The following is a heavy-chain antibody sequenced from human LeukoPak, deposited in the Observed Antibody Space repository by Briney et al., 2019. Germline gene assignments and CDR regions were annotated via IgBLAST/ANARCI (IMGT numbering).Heavy chain of an antibody. CDR2: ISYDGSNK. J-gene: IGHJ3*02. D-gene: IGHD6-19*01. CDR1: GFTFSSYA. V-gene: IGHV3-30-3*01. CDR3: AREGSSGWSNDDAFDI. Sequence: TGGSLRLSCAASGFTFSSYAMHWVRQAPGKGLEWVAVISYDGSNKYYADSVKGRFTISRDNAKNSLYLQMNSLRAEDTAVYYCAREGSSGWSNDDAFDIWGQGTMVTVSS.